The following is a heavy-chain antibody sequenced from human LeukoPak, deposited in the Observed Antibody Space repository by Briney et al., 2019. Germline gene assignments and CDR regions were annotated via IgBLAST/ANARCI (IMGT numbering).Heavy chain of an antibody. D-gene: IGHD3-3*01. Sequence: GSSVKVSCKASGGTFSSYAISWVRQAPGQGLEWMGWINPNSGGTNYAQKFQGRVTMTRDTSISTAYMELSRLRSDDTAVYYCARVFRFLEWFLDYWGQGTLVTVSS. J-gene: IGHJ4*02. CDR1: GGTFSSYA. V-gene: IGHV1-2*02. CDR3: ARVFRFLEWFLDY. CDR2: INPNSGGT.